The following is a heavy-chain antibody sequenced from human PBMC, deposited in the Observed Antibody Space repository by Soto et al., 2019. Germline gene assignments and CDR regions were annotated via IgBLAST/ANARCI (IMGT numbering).Heavy chain of an antibody. D-gene: IGHD3-10*01. V-gene: IGHV4-4*07. Sequence: SETLSLTCTGSGGSISSYYWDWIRQPAGKGLEWIGRIYSSGTTNYNPSLKSRVTISVDTSKNQFSLKLSSVTAADTAVYYCARGPLWFGELLSNWFDPWGQGTLVTVSS. CDR1: GGSISSYY. J-gene: IGHJ5*02. CDR2: IYSSGTT. CDR3: ARGPLWFGELLSNWFDP.